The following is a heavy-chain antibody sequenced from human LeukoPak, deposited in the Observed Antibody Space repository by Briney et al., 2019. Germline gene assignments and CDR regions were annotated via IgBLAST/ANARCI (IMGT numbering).Heavy chain of an antibody. Sequence: GGSLRLSCAASGFTFSTYGMHWVRQAPGKGLEWVAFIRYDGSKKYYADSVKGRFTISRDNSKNTVYLQMNSLRAEDTAVYYCARGPSPPSHLMSYVGAFDIWGQGTMVTVSS. CDR3: ARGPSPPSHLMSYVGAFDI. D-gene: IGHD1-26*01. V-gene: IGHV3-30*02. CDR1: GFTFSTYG. J-gene: IGHJ3*02. CDR2: IRYDGSKK.